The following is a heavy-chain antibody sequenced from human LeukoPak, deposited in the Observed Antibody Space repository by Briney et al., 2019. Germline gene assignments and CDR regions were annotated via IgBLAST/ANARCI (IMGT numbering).Heavy chain of an antibody. CDR3: SRLAGYCSSTSCYTAAFDI. D-gene: IGHD2-2*02. Sequence: GGSLKLSCAASGFTFSGSAMHWVRQASGKGLEWVGRIRNKANSYATAYAASVKGRFTISRDDSKNTAYLQTNSLKTEDTAVYYCSRLAGYCSSTSCYTAAFDIWGQGTMVTVSS. CDR1: GFTFSGSA. CDR2: IRNKANSYAT. J-gene: IGHJ3*02. V-gene: IGHV3-73*01.